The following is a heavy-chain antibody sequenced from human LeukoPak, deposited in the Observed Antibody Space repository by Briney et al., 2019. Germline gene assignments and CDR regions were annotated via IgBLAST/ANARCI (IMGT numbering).Heavy chain of an antibody. V-gene: IGHV5-51*01. CDR3: ARGAGGDYDSLDY. CDR2: IYPGDSDT. Sequence: GESLKISCKGSGYTFTSYWIGWVRQMPGKGLEWMGIIYPGDSDTRYSPSFQGQVAISADKSITTAYLQWSSLRASDTAMYYCARGAGGDYDSLDYWGQGTRVTVST. CDR1: GYTFTSYW. J-gene: IGHJ4*02. D-gene: IGHD4-17*01.